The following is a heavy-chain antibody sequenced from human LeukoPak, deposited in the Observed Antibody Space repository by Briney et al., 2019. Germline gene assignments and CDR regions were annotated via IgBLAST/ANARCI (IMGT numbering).Heavy chain of an antibody. CDR1: GYTFTGYY. J-gene: IGHJ5*02. D-gene: IGHD6-13*01. Sequence: ASVKVSCKASGYTFTGYYMHWVRQAPGQGLEWMGWINPNSGGTNYAQKFQGRVTMTRDTSISTAYMELSRLRSDDTAVYYCARVVAAAGRNNWFDPWGRGTLVTVSS. CDR3: ARVVAAAGRNNWFDP. CDR2: INPNSGGT. V-gene: IGHV1-2*02.